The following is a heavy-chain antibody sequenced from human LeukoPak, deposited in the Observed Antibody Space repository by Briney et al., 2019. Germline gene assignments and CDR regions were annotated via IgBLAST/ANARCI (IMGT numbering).Heavy chain of an antibody. V-gene: IGHV3-33*01. CDR3: ARALDLLDK. J-gene: IGHJ4*02. Sequence: PGGSLRLSCAASGFTFSTYAMHWVRQAPGKGLEWVAVIWYDGSNKYYADSVKGRFTISRDNSKNTLYLQMNSLRAEDTAVYYCARALDLLDKWGQGTLVTVPS. CDR1: GFTFSTYA. CDR2: IWYDGSNK. D-gene: IGHD1-1*01.